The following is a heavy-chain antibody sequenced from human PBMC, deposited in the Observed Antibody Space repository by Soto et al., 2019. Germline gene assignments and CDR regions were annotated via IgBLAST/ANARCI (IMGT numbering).Heavy chain of an antibody. CDR2: MNPNSGNT. CDR1: GYTFTSYD. V-gene: IGHV1-8*01. D-gene: IGHD2-15*01. J-gene: IGHJ4*02. Sequence: ASVKVSCKASGYTFTSYDINWVRQATGQGLEWMGWMNPNSGNTGYAQKFQGRVTMTRNTSISTAYMELSSLRSEDTAVYYCARGRTLYCSGGSCYGGIDYWGQGTLVTVSS. CDR3: ARGRTLYCSGGSCYGGIDY.